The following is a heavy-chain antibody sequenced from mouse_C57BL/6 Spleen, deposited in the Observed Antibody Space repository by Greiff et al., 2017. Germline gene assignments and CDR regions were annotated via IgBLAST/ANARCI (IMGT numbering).Heavy chain of an antibody. D-gene: IGHD1-1*01. V-gene: IGHV1-82*01. Sequence: VQLQQSGPELVKPGASVKISCKASGYAFSSSWMNWVKQRPGKGLEWIGRIYPGDGDTNYNGKFKGKATLTADKSSSTAYMQLSSLTSEDSAVYFCASGGSGWFAYWGQGTLVTVSA. CDR1: GYAFSSSW. CDR3: ASGGSGWFAY. CDR2: IYPGDGDT. J-gene: IGHJ3*01.